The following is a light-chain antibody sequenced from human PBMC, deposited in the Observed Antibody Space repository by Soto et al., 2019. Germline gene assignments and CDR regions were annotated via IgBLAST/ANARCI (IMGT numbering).Light chain of an antibody. CDR3: HQRQSWPRT. CDR1: QAVNTR. CDR2: LAS. J-gene: IGKJ1*01. V-gene: IGKV3-11*01. Sequence: EIVLTQSPATLSSFPGDRVTLSCRASQAVNTRLAWYQHKPGQAPRLLIYLASNRAAGVPARFSGSGSGTDFTLTISDVEPADLAVYYCHQRQSWPRTFGQRTKVDIK.